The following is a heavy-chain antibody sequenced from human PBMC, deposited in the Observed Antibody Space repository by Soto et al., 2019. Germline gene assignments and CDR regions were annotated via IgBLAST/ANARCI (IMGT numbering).Heavy chain of an antibody. CDR3: ARHAQIGPWCSVAVAGAYFDY. CDR2: IYPGDSDT. V-gene: IGHV5-51*01. CDR1: GYSFTNYW. D-gene: IGHD6-19*01. Sequence: EVQLVQSGAEVKKPGESLKISCKGSGYSFTNYWIAWVRQMPGKGLELMGIIYPGDSDTRYSPSFQGQVTISADKSITTAYLQLSSLKASDTAMYYCARHAQIGPWCSVAVAGAYFDYWGQGTLVTVAS. J-gene: IGHJ4*02.